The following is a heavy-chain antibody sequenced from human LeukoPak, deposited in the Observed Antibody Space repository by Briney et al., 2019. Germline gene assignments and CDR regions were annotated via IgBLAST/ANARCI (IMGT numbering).Heavy chain of an antibody. CDR2: INPSGGST. CDR1: GYTFTSYY. Sequence: ASVKVSCKASGYTFTSYYMHWVRQAPGQGLEWMGIINPSGGSTSYAQKFQGRVTMTRDTSTSTVYMELSSLRSEDTAVYYCARDRVALRYFERGGPDYWGQGTLVTVSS. V-gene: IGHV1-46*01. D-gene: IGHD3-9*01. CDR3: ARDRVALRYFERGGPDY. J-gene: IGHJ4*02.